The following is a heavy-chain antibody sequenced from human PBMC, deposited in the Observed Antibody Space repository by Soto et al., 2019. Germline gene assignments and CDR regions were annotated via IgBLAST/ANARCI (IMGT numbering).Heavy chain of an antibody. J-gene: IGHJ5*02. CDR2: NYYSGST. V-gene: IGHV4-30-4*01. CDR1: GGSISSGDYY. Sequence: QVQLQESGPGLVKPSQTLSLTCTVSGGSISSGDYYWSWIRQPPGKGLEWIGYNYYSGSTYYNPSLKSRVTISVDTSNNHFSLKLSSVTAADTAVYYCARYLKVRGVPYNWFDPWGQGTLVTVSS. CDR3: ARYLKVRGVPYNWFDP. D-gene: IGHD3-10*01.